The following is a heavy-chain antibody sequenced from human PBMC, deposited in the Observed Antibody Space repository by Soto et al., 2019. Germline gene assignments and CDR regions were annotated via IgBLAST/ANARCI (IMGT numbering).Heavy chain of an antibody. V-gene: IGHV4-61*01. CDR1: GGSVSSSSYY. Sequence: ETLSLTCTVSGGSVSSSSYYWSWIRQPPGKGLEWIGFIYYSGSTKYNPSLKSRVTILLDTSKNQFSLKLSSVTAADTAVYYCARDGGFWNGGHYYYNGMDVWGQGTAVTVSS. D-gene: IGHD3-3*01. CDR2: IYYSGST. CDR3: ARDGGFWNGGHYYYNGMDV. J-gene: IGHJ6*02.